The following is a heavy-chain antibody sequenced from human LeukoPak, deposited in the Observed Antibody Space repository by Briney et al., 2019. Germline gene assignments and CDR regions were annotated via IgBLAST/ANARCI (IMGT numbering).Heavy chain of an antibody. D-gene: IGHD2-15*01. CDR1: GYTLTELS. CDR2: FDPEDGET. Sequence: ASVKVSCKVSGYTLTELSMHWVRQAPGKGLEWMGGFDPEDGETIYAQKFQGRVTMTEDTSTDTAYMELSSLRSEDTAVYYCATDPFYCSGGGCYPYWGQGTLVTVSS. J-gene: IGHJ4*02. CDR3: ATDPFYCSGGGCYPY. V-gene: IGHV1-24*01.